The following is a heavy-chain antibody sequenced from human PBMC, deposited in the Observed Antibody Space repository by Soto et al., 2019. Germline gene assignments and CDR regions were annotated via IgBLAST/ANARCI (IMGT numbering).Heavy chain of an antibody. CDR3: ARGESVVGDY. J-gene: IGHJ4*02. Sequence: ASVKVSCKASGYTFTSYAMHWVRQAPGQRLEWMGWINAGNGNTKCSQKFQDRVTITRDTSASTAYMELSSLRSEDTAVYYCARGESVVGDYWGQGTLVPSPQ. CDR1: GYTFTSYA. CDR2: INAGNGNT. D-gene: IGHD2-15*01. V-gene: IGHV1-3*01.